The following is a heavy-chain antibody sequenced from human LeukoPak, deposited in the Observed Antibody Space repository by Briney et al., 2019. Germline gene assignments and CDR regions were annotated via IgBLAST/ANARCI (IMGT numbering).Heavy chain of an antibody. J-gene: IGHJ6*03. D-gene: IGHD5-18*01. Sequence: PGGSLRLSCAASGFTFSSYWMSWVRQAPGKGLEWVANIKRDGSEKYYVDSVKGRFTISRDNAKNSLYLQMNSLRAEDTAVYYCARGIGYSPPLDYYMDVWGKGTTVTVSS. CDR2: IKRDGSEK. V-gene: IGHV3-7*01. CDR1: GFTFSSYW. CDR3: ARGIGYSPPLDYYMDV.